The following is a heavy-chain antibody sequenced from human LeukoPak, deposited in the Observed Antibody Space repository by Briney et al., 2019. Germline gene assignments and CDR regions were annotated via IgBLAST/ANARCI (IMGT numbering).Heavy chain of an antibody. CDR1: GFTFSSYW. V-gene: IGHV3-30*18. J-gene: IGHJ4*02. CDR3: AKDLRGSWTADY. Sequence: GGSLRLSCAASGFTFSSYWMSWVRQAPGKGLEWVAVISYDENYKNCADSVKGRFTISRDNSKNTLYLQMNSLRPEDTAVYYCAKDLRGSWTADYWGQGTLVTVSS. CDR2: ISYDENYK. D-gene: IGHD6-13*01.